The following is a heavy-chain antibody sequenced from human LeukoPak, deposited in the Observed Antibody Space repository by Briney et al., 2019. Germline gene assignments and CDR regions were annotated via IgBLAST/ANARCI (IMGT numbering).Heavy chain of an antibody. V-gene: IGHV3-30-3*01. CDR1: GFTFSSYA. J-gene: IGHJ4*02. CDR3: ARGPRIAAAGYYFDY. CDR2: ISYDGSNK. Sequence: GGSLRLSCAASGFTFSSYAMSWVRQAPGKGLEWVAVISYDGSNKYYADSVKGRFTISGDNSKNTLYLQMNSLRAEDTAVYYCARGPRIAAAGYYFDYWGQGTLVTVSS. D-gene: IGHD6-13*01.